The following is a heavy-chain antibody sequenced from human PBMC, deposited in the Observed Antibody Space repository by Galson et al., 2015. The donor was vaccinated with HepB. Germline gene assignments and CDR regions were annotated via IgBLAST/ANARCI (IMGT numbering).Heavy chain of an antibody. J-gene: IGHJ4*02. CDR2: ISSGRRTI. Sequence: SLRLSCAASTFTFSSYGMNWVRQAPGKGLEWVSYISSGRRTIYYADSVRGRFTISRDDAKNSLYLQMSSLRDEDTAVYFCARSSSSWEPFDYWGQGTLVTVSS. CDR1: TFTFSSYG. V-gene: IGHV3-48*02. CDR3: ARSSSSWEPFDY. D-gene: IGHD6-13*01.